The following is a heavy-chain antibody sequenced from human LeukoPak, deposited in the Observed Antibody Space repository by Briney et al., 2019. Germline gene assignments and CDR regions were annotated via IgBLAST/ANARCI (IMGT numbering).Heavy chain of an antibody. CDR2: IYYSGST. CDR3: ARDGGYSGYDYPYSWFDP. Sequence: PSETLSLTCTVSGGSISSYYWSWIRQPPGKGLEWIGYIYYSGSTNYNPSLKSRVTISVDTSKNQFSLKLSSVTAADTAVYYCARDGGYSGYDYPYSWFDPWGQGTLVTVSS. CDR1: GGSISSYY. J-gene: IGHJ5*02. V-gene: IGHV4-59*01. D-gene: IGHD5-12*01.